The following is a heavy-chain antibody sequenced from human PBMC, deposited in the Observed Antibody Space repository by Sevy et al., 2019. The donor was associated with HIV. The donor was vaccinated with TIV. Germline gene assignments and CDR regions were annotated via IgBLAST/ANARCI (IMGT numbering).Heavy chain of an antibody. CDR2: ISSSSCTI. Sequence: GGSLRLSCAASGFTFSSYTMNWVRQAPGKGLEWVSYISSSSCTIYYADSVKGRFTISRDNAKNSLYLQMISLRDEDTAVYYCARDGYSGSSSYSGPTDYWGQGTLVTVSS. CDR3: ARDGYSGSSSYSGPTDY. J-gene: IGHJ4*02. D-gene: IGHD2-15*01. V-gene: IGHV3-48*02. CDR1: GFTFSSYT.